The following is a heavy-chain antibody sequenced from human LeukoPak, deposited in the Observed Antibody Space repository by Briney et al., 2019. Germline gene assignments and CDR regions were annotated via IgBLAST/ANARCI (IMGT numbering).Heavy chain of an antibody. CDR3: TRNSQGSGSYYNY. Sequence: GGSLRLSCAASGFTFTNYWMHWVRQTPGKGLMWVSHINSDGSSTDYADSVEGRFTISRDNAKNTLYLQMNSLRAEDTAVYYCTRNSQGSGSYYNYWGQGTLVTVSS. V-gene: IGHV3-74*01. CDR2: INSDGSST. J-gene: IGHJ4*02. D-gene: IGHD3-10*01. CDR1: GFTFTNYW.